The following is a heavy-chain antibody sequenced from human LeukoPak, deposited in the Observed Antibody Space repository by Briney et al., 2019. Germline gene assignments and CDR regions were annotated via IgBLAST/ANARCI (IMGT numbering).Heavy chain of an antibody. J-gene: IGHJ6*03. D-gene: IGHD5-12*01. CDR3: AKENVDRPYYYYMDV. CDR1: GFTFSSYA. V-gene: IGHV3-23*01. Sequence: GGSLRLSCAASGFTFSSYAMSLVRQAPGKGLEWVSAISGSGGSTYYADSVKGRFTVSRDNSKNTLYLQMNSLRAEDTAVYYCAKENVDRPYYYYMDVWGKGTTVTVSS. CDR2: ISGSGGST.